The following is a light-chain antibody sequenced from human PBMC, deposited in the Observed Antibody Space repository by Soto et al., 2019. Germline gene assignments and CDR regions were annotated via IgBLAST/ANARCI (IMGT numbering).Light chain of an antibody. V-gene: IGKV1-5*01. CDR3: QQYNSYS. J-gene: IGKJ5*01. CDR2: GAS. Sequence: DIQMTQSPSSLSASVGDRVTITCRASQTVSTYLDWYQQKPGKAPKLLIYGASRLQSGVPSRFSGSGSGTEFTLTISSLQPDDFATYYCQQYNSYSFGQGTRLEIK. CDR1: QTVSTY.